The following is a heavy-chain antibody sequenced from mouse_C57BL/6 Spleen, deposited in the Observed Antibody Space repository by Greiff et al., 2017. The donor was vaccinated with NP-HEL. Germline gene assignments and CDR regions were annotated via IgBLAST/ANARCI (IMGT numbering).Heavy chain of an antibody. J-gene: IGHJ1*03. Sequence: EVQLQQSGPVLVKPGASVKMSCKASGYTFTDYYMNWVKQSHGKSLEWIGVINPYNGGTSYNQKFKGKATLTVDKSSSTAYMELNSLTSEDSAVYYCARSEITTVVEGYFDVWGTGTTVTVSS. V-gene: IGHV1-19*01. CDR1: GYTFTDYY. CDR2: INPYNGGT. D-gene: IGHD1-1*01. CDR3: ARSEITTVVEGYFDV.